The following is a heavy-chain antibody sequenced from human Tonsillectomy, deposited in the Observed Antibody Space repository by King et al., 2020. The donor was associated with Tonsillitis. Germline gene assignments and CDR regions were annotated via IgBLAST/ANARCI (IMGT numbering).Heavy chain of an antibody. V-gene: IGHV4-59*01. Sequence: QLQESGPGLVKPSETLSLTCTVSGGSISSYEWSGIRQPPGKGLEWIGTIYYSGTTNYNPSLKSRVTISVDTSKNKFSLKLSSVTAADTAVYYCASPFPVLKYWGQGTLVTVSS. CDR1: GGSISSYE. CDR3: ASPFPVLKY. CDR2: IYYSGTT. D-gene: IGHD3-9*01. J-gene: IGHJ4*02.